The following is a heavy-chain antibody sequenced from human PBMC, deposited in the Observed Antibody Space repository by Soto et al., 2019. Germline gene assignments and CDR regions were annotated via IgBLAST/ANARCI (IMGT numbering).Heavy chain of an antibody. CDR3: ARGTVAGKYYYYYMDV. CDR2: IYYSGST. Sequence: SETLSLTCTVSGGSISSYYWSWIRQPPGNGLEWIGYIYYSGSTNYNPSLKSRVTISVDTSKNQFSLKLSSVTAADTAVYYCARGTVAGKYYYYYMDVWGKGTTVTVSS. CDR1: GGSISSYY. D-gene: IGHD6-19*01. J-gene: IGHJ6*03. V-gene: IGHV4-59*01.